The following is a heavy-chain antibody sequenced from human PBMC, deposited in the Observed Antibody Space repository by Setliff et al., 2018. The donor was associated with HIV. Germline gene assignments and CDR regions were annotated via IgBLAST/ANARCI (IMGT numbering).Heavy chain of an antibody. CDR1: GGSISNYY. CDR3: ARDHNSGTLHAFDL. D-gene: IGHD1-26*01. Sequence: KPSETLSLTCTVSGGSISNYYWSWIRQPPGKGLEWIGYIYFTGNTNYNPSLKSRVTISLDTSKNQFSLKLSSVTAADTAVYFCARDHNSGTLHAFDLWGQGTKVTISS. J-gene: IGHJ3*01. CDR2: IYFTGNT. V-gene: IGHV4-59*01.